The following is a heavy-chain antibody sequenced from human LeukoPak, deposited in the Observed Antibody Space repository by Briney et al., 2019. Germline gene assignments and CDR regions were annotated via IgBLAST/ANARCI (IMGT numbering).Heavy chain of an antibody. D-gene: IGHD4-11*01. J-gene: IGHJ6*03. CDR3: ARAHDYQGYYYYYYMDV. Sequence: ASVKVSCKASGYTFTSYYMHWVRQAPGQGLEWMGIINPSGGSTSYAQKFQGRVTMTRDTSTSTVYMELSSLRSEDTAVYYCARAHDYQGYYYYYYMDVWGKGTTVTVSS. CDR1: GYTFTSYY. CDR2: INPSGGST. V-gene: IGHV1-46*01.